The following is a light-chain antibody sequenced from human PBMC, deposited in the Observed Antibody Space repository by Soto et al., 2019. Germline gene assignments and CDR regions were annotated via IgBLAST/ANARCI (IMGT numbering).Light chain of an antibody. Sequence: QSALTQPASVSGSPGQSITISYTGTSSDVGNYNLVSWYQHHPGKAPKVVIYEGSKRPSGVSHRFSGFKSGNTASLTISGLQAEDEADYHCCSYAGSNTYVFGTGTKVTVL. CDR3: CSYAGSNTYV. CDR2: EGS. V-gene: IGLV2-23*01. J-gene: IGLJ1*01. CDR1: SSDVGNYNL.